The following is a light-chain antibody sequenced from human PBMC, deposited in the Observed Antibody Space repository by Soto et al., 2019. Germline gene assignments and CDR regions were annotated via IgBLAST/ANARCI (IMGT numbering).Light chain of an antibody. Sequence: EIVLTQSPATLSLSPGERATLSCRASQSLSSYLAWYQQKPGQAPRLLIYDASNRATGIPARFSGSGSGTDFTLTISSREPEDFAVYYCQQRSNWPLTFGGGTKVELK. CDR2: DAS. CDR1: QSLSSY. J-gene: IGKJ4*01. CDR3: QQRSNWPLT. V-gene: IGKV3-11*01.